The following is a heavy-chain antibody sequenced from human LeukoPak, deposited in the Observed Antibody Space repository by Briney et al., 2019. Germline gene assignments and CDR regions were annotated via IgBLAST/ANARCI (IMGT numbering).Heavy chain of an antibody. V-gene: IGHV3-23*01. CDR3: AKSQYGVGYFDY. J-gene: IGHJ4*02. CDR1: GFTFSSYA. CDR2: ISGSGGST. D-gene: IGHD2-15*01. Sequence: PGGSLRLSCAASGFTFSSYAMSWVGQAPGKGLEWVSAISGSGGSTYYADSVKGRFTISRDNSKNTLYLQMNSLRAEDTAVYYCAKSQYGVGYFDYWGQGTLVTVSS.